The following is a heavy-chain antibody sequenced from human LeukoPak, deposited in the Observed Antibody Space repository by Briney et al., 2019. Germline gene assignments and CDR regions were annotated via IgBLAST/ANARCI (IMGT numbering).Heavy chain of an antibody. CDR2: IYYSGST. J-gene: IGHJ4*02. Sequence: SETLSLTCTVSGGSISSGGYYWSWIRQHPGKGLEWIGYIYYSGSTYYNPSLKSRVTISVDTSKNQSSLKLSSVTAADTAVYYCARADYGDYWGFDYWGQGTLVTVSS. CDR3: ARADYGDYWGFDY. V-gene: IGHV4-31*03. CDR1: GGSISSGGYY. D-gene: IGHD4-17*01.